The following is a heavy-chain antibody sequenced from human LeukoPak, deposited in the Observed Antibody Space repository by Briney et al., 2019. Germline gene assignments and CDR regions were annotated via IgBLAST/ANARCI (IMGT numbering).Heavy chain of an antibody. D-gene: IGHD3-9*01. Sequence: ASVKVSCKASGYTFTGYYMHWVRQAPGQGLEWMGWINPNSGGTNYAQKFKGRVTMTRDTSISTAYMELSRLRSDDTAVYYCAGTYYDILTGYYINDWFDPWGQGTLVTVSS. CDR2: INPNSGGT. V-gene: IGHV1-2*02. J-gene: IGHJ5*02. CDR1: GYTFTGYY. CDR3: AGTYYDILTGYYINDWFDP.